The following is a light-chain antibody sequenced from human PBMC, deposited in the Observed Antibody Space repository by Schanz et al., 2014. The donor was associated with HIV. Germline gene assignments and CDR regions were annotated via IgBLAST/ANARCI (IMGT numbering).Light chain of an antibody. CDR2: GNT. V-gene: IGLV1-40*01. Sequence: QSVLTQPPSVSGAPGQRVTISCTGSRSNIGAGYDVHWYQQLPGTAPKLLIYGNTNRPSGVPDRFSGSKSGTSVSLAITGLQAEDEAEYYCAAWDDSLNGVVFGGGTKLTVL. CDR1: RSNIGAGYD. CDR3: AAWDDSLNGVV. J-gene: IGLJ2*01.